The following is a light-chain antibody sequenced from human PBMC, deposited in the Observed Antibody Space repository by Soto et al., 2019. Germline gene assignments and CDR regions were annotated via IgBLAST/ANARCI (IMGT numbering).Light chain of an antibody. CDR1: QDISRY. Sequence: QLTPSPSSLSASVGDRVTITCRASQDISRYLAWYQQKAGKAPKLLIYGTSTLQSGVPSRFSAFGSGTEFTLTISSLQPEDFATYHCQQLQRTPFTFGPGTTVDV. CDR2: GTS. V-gene: IGKV1-9*01. CDR3: QQLQRTPFT. J-gene: IGKJ3*01.